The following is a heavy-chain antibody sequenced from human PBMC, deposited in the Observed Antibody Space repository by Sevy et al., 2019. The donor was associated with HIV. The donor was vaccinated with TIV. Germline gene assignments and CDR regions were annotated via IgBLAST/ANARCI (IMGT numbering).Heavy chain of an antibody. CDR3: AKRYWSTITCYDDDFWNPYYFYGLDV. CDR2: ISAGGTTT. J-gene: IGHJ6*02. CDR1: GFIFSNYP. Sequence: GGSLRLSCAASGFIFSNYPMSWVRHSPGKGLEWVSDISAGGTTTYYADSVEGRFTISRDNSKNTVSLQMNSLGAEDTAIYYCAKRYWSTITCYDDDFWNPYYFYGLDVWGQGISVTVSS. D-gene: IGHD2-2*01. V-gene: IGHV3-23*01.